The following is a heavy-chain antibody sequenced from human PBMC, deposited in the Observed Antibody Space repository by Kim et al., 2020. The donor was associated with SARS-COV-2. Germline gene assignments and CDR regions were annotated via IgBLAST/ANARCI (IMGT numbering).Heavy chain of an antibody. D-gene: IGHD4-17*01. J-gene: IGHJ4*02. CDR3: AKDAPATTVVTLFDY. Sequence: DSVKGRFTISRDNSKNTLYLQMNSLRAEDTAVYYCAKDAPATTVVTLFDYWGQGTLVTVSS. V-gene: IGHV3-23*01.